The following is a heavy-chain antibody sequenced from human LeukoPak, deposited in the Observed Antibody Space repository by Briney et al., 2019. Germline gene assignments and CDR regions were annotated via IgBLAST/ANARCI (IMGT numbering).Heavy chain of an antibody. CDR1: GFTFSRSW. D-gene: IGHD5-12*01. Sequence: PGGSLRLSCAASGFTFSRSWMHWVRQGPGKGLVWVSRINTDGSTTTYADSVKGRFTISRDNAKNTVYLEMNSLRVEDTAVYYCARDGEAASGYASGGFDSWGQGTLVTVSS. CDR3: ARDGEAASGYASGGFDS. CDR2: INTDGSTT. J-gene: IGHJ4*02. V-gene: IGHV3-74*01.